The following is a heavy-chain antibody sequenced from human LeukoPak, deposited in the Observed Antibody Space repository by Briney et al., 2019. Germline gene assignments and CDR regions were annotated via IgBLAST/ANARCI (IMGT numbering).Heavy chain of an antibody. V-gene: IGHV3-23*01. D-gene: IGHD6-13*01. CDR1: GFTFSDYA. Sequence: GGSLRLSCAASGFTFSDYAMSWVRQAPGKGLEWVSAISGSGGSTYYADSVKGRFTISRDNSKNTLYLQMNNLRAEDTAVYYCARRPRRVIAAAGTGDAFDIWGQGTMVTVSS. J-gene: IGHJ3*02. CDR2: ISGSGGST. CDR3: ARRPRRVIAAAGTGDAFDI.